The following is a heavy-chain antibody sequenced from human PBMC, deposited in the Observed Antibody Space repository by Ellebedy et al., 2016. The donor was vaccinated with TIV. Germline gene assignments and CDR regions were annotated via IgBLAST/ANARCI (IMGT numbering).Heavy chain of an antibody. Sequence: MPSETLSLTCGVSDASIGRDQWWTWVRQDPGRALEWIGEIHHTKGTNYNPSLTSRVSMSVDKSKNQFSLNINSVTAADTAVYFCAGGGNWLFDYWGPGILVTVSS. CDR2: IHHTKGT. CDR1: DASIGRDQW. J-gene: IGHJ4*02. CDR3: AGGGNWLFDY. D-gene: IGHD1-20*01. V-gene: IGHV4-4*02.